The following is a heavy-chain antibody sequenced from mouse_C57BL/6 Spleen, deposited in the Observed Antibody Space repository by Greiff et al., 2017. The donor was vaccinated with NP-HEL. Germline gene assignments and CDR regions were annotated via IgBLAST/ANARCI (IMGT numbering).Heavy chain of an antibody. V-gene: IGHV1-19*01. CDR1: GYTFTDYY. CDR3: AREDYGSSYVYAMDY. Sequence: VQLQQSGPVLVKPGASVKMSCKASGYTFTDYYMNWVKQSHGKSLEWIGVINPYNGGTSYNQKFKGKATLTVDKSSSTAYMELNSLTSEDSAVYYCAREDYGSSYVYAMDYWGQGTSVTVSS. J-gene: IGHJ4*01. CDR2: INPYNGGT. D-gene: IGHD1-1*01.